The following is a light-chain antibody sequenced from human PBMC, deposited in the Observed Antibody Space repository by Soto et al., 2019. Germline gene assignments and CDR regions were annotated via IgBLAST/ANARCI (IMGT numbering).Light chain of an antibody. CDR2: DVN. V-gene: IGLV2-8*01. CDR3: EAWDDSLNGRV. Sequence: QSALTQPPSASGSPGQSVTISCTGTSSDVGGYNYVSWYQQHPGKAPKVMIYDVNKRPSGVPDRFSGSKSGNTASLTVSGLQAEDEGDYYCEAWDDSLNGRVFGGGTKLTVL. CDR1: SSDVGGYNY. J-gene: IGLJ3*02.